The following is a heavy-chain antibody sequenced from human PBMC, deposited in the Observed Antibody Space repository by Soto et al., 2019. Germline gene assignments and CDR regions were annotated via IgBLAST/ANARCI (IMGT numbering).Heavy chain of an antibody. CDR3: AKSEGYSFDI. CDR1: GFTFSSHW. V-gene: IGHV3-7*01. Sequence: QLVESGGGLVQPGGSLRLSCAASGFTFSSHWMTCVRQAPGKGLEWVANIRQDGREEHYLDSVKGRFTLSRDNAQNSLYLQMNGLRVEDTAVYYCAKSEGYSFDIRGQGTLVTVSS. J-gene: IGHJ3*02. CDR2: IRQDGREE. D-gene: IGHD1-1*01.